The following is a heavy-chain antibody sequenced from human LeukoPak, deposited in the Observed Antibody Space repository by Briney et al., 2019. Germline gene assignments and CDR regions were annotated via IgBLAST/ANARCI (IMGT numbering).Heavy chain of an antibody. V-gene: IGHV3-21*01. Sequence: PGGSLRLSCAASGFTFSSYSMNWVRQAPGKGLEWVSSISSSSSYIYYADSVKGRFTISRDNAKSSLYLQMNSLRAEDTAVYYCASSGITGTGFDYWGQGTLVTVSS. CDR3: ASSGITGTGFDY. CDR2: ISSSSSYI. J-gene: IGHJ4*02. D-gene: IGHD1-20*01. CDR1: GFTFSSYS.